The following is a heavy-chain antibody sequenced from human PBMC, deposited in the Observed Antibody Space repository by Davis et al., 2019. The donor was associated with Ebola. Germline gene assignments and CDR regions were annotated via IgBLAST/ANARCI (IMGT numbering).Heavy chain of an antibody. CDR2: ISYDGSNK. V-gene: IGHV3-30-3*01. CDR1: GFTFSSYA. CDR3: ARLYDFWSGYYSKRYPGFDY. J-gene: IGHJ4*02. Sequence: GESLKISCAASGFTFSSYAMHWVRQAPGKGLEWVAVISYDGSNKYYADSVKGRFTVSRDNSKNTLYLQMNSLRAEDTAVYYCARLYDFWSGYYSKRYPGFDYWGQGTLVTVSS. D-gene: IGHD3-3*01.